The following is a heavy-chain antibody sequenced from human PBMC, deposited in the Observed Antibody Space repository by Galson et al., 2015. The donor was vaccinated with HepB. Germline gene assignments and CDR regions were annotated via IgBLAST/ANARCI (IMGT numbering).Heavy chain of an antibody. CDR3: ASQSWSGYYTDYYYYMDV. Sequence: SVKVSCKASGYTFTGYYMHWVRQAPGQGLEWMGWINPNSGGTNYAQKFQGRVTMTRDTSISTAFMELSRLRSDDTAVYYCASQSWSGYYTDYYYYMDVWGKGTSVPFSS. D-gene: IGHD3-3*01. CDR1: GYTFTGYY. J-gene: IGHJ6*03. CDR2: INPNSGGT. V-gene: IGHV1-2*02.